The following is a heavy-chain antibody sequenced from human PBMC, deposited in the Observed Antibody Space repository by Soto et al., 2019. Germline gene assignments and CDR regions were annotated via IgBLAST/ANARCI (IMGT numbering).Heavy chain of an antibody. Sequence: GVLRLSCAASGFTFSSYWMSWVRQAPGKGLEWVANIKQDGSEKYYVDSVKGRFTISRDNAKNSLYLQMNSLRAEDTAVYYCARVAAEWELLGSRKARAAFDIWGQGTMVTVSS. D-gene: IGHD1-26*01. CDR1: GFTFSSYW. CDR2: IKQDGSEK. V-gene: IGHV3-7*03. J-gene: IGHJ3*02. CDR3: ARVAAEWELLGSRKARAAFDI.